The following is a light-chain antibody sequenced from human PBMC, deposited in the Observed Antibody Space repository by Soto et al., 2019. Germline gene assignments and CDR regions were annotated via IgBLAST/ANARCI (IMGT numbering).Light chain of an antibody. Sequence: DIQMTQSPSSLSASVGDRITIVCRASQSISTYLNWYQQKPGKAPKLLIYAASSLQSGVPSRFSGSGSGTDFTLTISSLQPEDFATYYCQQSSRTPRAFGQGTKVDI. CDR2: AAS. J-gene: IGKJ1*01. V-gene: IGKV1-39*01. CDR1: QSISTY. CDR3: QQSSRTPRA.